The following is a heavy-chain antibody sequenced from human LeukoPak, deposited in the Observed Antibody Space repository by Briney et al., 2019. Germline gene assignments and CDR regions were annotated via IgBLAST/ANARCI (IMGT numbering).Heavy chain of an antibody. Sequence: GGSLRLSCAASGFTFSIYGMHWVRQAPGKGLEWVAFIRYDESDKYYADSVKGRFTISRDNSKNTLTLQMNSLKTEDTSIYFCAKGAWAADGPMGNNFASWGQGTLVTASS. CDR1: GFTFSIYG. V-gene: IGHV3-30*02. CDR3: AKGAWAADGPMGNNFAS. J-gene: IGHJ4*02. CDR2: IRYDESDK. D-gene: IGHD6-13*01.